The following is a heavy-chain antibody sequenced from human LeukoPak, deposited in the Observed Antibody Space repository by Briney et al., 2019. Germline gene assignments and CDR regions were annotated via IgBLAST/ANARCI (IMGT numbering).Heavy chain of an antibody. CDR2: INPNSGGT. V-gene: IGHV1-2*06. Sequence: GASVKVSCKASGYTFTGYYMHWVRQAPGQGLEWMGRINPNSGGTNYAQKFQGRVTMTRDTSISTAYLQWSSLKASDTAMYYCATLYSSTWPIYWGHGTLVTVSS. J-gene: IGHJ4*01. CDR1: GYTFTGYY. CDR3: ATLYSSTWPIY. D-gene: IGHD2-2*01.